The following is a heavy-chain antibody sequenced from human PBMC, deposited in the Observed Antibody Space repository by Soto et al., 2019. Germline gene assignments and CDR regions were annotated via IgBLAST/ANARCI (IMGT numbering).Heavy chain of an antibody. D-gene: IGHD6-19*01. V-gene: IGHV1-69*13. CDR2: IIPIFGTA. Sequence: VASVKVSCKASGGTFSSYSISWVRQAPGQGLEWMGGIIPIFGTANYAQKFQGRVTITADESTSTAYMELSSLRSEDTAVYYCAGAVAGYFDYWGQGTLVTVSS. CDR3: AGAVAGYFDY. CDR1: GGTFSSYS. J-gene: IGHJ4*02.